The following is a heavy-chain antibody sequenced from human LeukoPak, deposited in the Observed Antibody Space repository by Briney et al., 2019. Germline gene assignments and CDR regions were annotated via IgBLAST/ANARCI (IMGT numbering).Heavy chain of an antibody. CDR3: ASSYCSSTSCPIGFDP. J-gene: IGHJ5*02. D-gene: IGHD2-2*01. Sequence: ASVKVSCKASGGTFSSYAISWVRQAPGQGLEWMGGIIPIFGTANYAQKFQGRVTITADESTSTAYMELRSLRSEDTAVYYCASSYCSSTSCPIGFDPWGQGTLVTVSS. CDR2: IIPIFGTA. V-gene: IGHV1-69*01. CDR1: GGTFSSYA.